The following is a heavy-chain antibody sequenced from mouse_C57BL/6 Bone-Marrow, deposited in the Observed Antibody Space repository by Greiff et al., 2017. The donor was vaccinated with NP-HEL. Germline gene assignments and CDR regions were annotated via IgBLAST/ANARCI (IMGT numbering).Heavy chain of an antibody. J-gene: IGHJ2*01. D-gene: IGHD1-1*01. CDR2: IAPSDSYT. V-gene: IGHV1-69*01. CDR1: GYTFTSYW. Sequence: VQLQQPGAELVMPGASVKLSCKASGYTFTSYWMHWVKQRPGQGLEWIGEIAPSDSYTNYNQKFKGKSTLTVDKSSSTAYMQLSSLTSEDSAVYYCAREGYGSSIYFDYWGQGTTLTVSS. CDR3: AREGYGSSIYFDY.